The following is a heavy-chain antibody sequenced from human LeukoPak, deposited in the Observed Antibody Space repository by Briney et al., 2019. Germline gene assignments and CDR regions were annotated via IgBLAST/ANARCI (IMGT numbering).Heavy chain of an antibody. D-gene: IGHD3-22*01. CDR3: ARGRLSRVIVVVITKTYYFDY. J-gene: IGHJ4*02. Sequence: SETLSLTCAVYGLTFSGYYWSWIRQPPGKGLEWIGDINHSGSNNYNPSLKSRVTISVDTSKNQFSLKLSSVTAADTAVYYCARGRLSRVIVVVITKTYYFDYWGQGTLVTVSS. V-gene: IGHV4-34*01. CDR1: GLTFSGYY. CDR2: INHSGSN.